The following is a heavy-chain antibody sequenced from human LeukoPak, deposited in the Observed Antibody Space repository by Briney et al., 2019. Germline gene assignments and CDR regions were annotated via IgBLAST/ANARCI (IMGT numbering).Heavy chain of an antibody. CDR1: GGTFSSYS. CDR2: IIPIFGTA. Sequence: SVKVSCKASGGTFSSYSITWVRQAPGQGLEWMGGIIPIFGTANYAQKFQGRVTITADESTSTAYMELSSLRSEDTAVYYCARWQRMLGFYYFDYWGQGTLVTVSP. D-gene: IGHD6-25*01. CDR3: ARWQRMLGFYYFDY. J-gene: IGHJ4*02. V-gene: IGHV1-69*13.